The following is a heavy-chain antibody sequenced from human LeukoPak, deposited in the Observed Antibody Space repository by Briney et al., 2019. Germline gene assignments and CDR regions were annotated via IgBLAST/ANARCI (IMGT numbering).Heavy chain of an antibody. Sequence: ASVKVSCKASGGTFSSYAISWVRQAPGQGLEWMGGIIPIFGTANYAQKFQGRVTITADESTSTAYMELSRLRSDDTAVYYCARVFSPSGYYLLDAFDIWGQGTMVTVSS. J-gene: IGHJ3*02. CDR3: ARVFSPSGYYLLDAFDI. CDR1: GGTFSSYA. D-gene: IGHD3-22*01. CDR2: IIPIFGTA. V-gene: IGHV1-69*13.